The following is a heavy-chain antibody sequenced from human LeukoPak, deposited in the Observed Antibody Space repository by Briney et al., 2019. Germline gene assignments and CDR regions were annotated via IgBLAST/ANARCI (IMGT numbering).Heavy chain of an antibody. Sequence: SQTLSLTCTVSGGSVSSGGYYWSGIRQHPGKGLEWIGYIYYSGSTYYNPSLKSRVTISVDTSKNQFSLKLSSVTAADTAVYYCARTYYYDSSGSYYFDYWGQGTLVTVSS. J-gene: IGHJ4*02. V-gene: IGHV4-31*03. D-gene: IGHD3-22*01. CDR2: IYYSGST. CDR1: GGSVSSGGYY. CDR3: ARTYYYDSSGSYYFDY.